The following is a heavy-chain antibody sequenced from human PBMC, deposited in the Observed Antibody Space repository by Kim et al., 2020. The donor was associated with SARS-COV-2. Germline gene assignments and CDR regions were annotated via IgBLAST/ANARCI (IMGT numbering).Heavy chain of an antibody. J-gene: IGHJ6*02. D-gene: IGHD7-27*01. CDR2: IIPIFGTA. CDR1: GGTFSSYA. Sequence: SVKVSCKASGGTFSSYAISWVRQAPGQGLEWMGGIIPIFGTANYAQKFQGRVTITADESTSTAYMELSSLRSEDTAVYYCARARNWGSYYYYYGMDVWGQGTTVTVSS. CDR3: ARARNWGSYYYYYGMDV. V-gene: IGHV1-69*13.